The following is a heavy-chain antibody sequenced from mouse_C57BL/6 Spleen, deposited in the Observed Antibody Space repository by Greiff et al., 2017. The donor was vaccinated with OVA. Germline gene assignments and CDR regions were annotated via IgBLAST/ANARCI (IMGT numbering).Heavy chain of an antibody. CDR2: IDPYDSST. Sequence: QVQLQQPGAELVRPGTSVKLSCKASGYTFTSYWMHWVKQRPGQGLEWIGVIDPYDSSTNYNQQFKGKATLTVDQSSSTAYMQLSSQTSEDAAGYYGATVYGPFGAMDYWGQGTSVTVSS. CDR1: GYTFTSYW. V-gene: IGHV1-59*01. CDR3: ATVYGPFGAMDY. J-gene: IGHJ4*01. D-gene: IGHD1-2*01.